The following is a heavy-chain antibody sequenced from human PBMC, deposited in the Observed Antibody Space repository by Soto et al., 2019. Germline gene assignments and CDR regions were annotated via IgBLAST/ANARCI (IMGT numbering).Heavy chain of an antibody. CDR2: IHYSGST. V-gene: IGHV4-59*12. CDR3: ARVRTEYAGLDY. CDR1: GGSISSYY. J-gene: IGHJ4*02. D-gene: IGHD2-2*01. Sequence: PSETLSLTCTVSGGSISSYYWSWIRQPPGMGLEWIGSIHYSGSTNYNPPLESRVAISLDTSKNQFSLRLTSVTAADTAVYFCARVRTEYAGLDYWGQGTLVTVSS.